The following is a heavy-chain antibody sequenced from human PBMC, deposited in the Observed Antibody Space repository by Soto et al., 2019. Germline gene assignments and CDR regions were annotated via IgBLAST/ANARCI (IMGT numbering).Heavy chain of an antibody. CDR1: GFTFSSYG. Sequence: QPGGSLRLSCAASGFTFSSYGMHWVRQAPGKGLEWVAVISYDGSNKYYADSVKGRFTISRDNSKNTLYLQMNSLRAEDTAVYYCAKDYGGNSMDVWGQGTTVTVSS. D-gene: IGHD4-17*01. V-gene: IGHV3-30*18. J-gene: IGHJ6*02. CDR2: ISYDGSNK. CDR3: AKDYGGNSMDV.